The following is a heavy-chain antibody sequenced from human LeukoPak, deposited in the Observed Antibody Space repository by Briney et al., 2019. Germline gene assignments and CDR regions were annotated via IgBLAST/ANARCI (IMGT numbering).Heavy chain of an antibody. J-gene: IGHJ4*02. CDR1: GFTFSTFW. Sequence: GGSLRLSCAASGFTFSTFWVNWVRQTPGKGLEWVANIKQDGSEKYYVDSVKGRFTISRDNAKNSPYLQMNSLRDEDTAVYYCARSSGWIIDFWGQGTLVTVSS. CDR3: ARSSGWIIDF. V-gene: IGHV3-7*01. CDR2: IKQDGSEK. D-gene: IGHD6-19*01.